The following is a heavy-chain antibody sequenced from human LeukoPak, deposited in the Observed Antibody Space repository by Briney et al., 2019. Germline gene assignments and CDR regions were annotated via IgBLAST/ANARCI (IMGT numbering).Heavy chain of an antibody. J-gene: IGHJ4*02. D-gene: IGHD5-24*01. CDR3: AREEMALTLYYFDY. CDR2: IYTSGST. CDR1: GGSISSYY. V-gene: IGHV4-4*07. Sequence: PSETLSLTCTVSGGSISSYYWSWIRQPAGKGPEWIGRIYTSGSTNYNPSLKSRVTISVDTSKNQFSLKLSSVTAADTAVYYCAREEMALTLYYFDYWGQGTLVTVSS.